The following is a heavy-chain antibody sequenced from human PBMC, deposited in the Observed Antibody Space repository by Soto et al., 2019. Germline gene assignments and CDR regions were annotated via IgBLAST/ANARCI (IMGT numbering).Heavy chain of an antibody. CDR1: GFTFRDHG. J-gene: IGHJ4*02. CDR3: ARGPRHCSGGGCYSIGY. V-gene: IGHV3-49*04. CDR2: IRSNRFGATT. Sequence: RLSCTGSGFTFRDHGLSWVRQAPGKGLEWLGFIRSNRFGATTEIAASVKGRFSISRDDSNITAYLQMNSLQSEDTAVYYCARGPRHCSGGGCYSIGYWGRGTLVTVSS. D-gene: IGHD2-15*01.